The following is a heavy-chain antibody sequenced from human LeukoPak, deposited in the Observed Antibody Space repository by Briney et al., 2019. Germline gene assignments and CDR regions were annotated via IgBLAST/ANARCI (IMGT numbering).Heavy chain of an antibody. CDR1: GGTFSSYA. Sequence: SVKVSCKASGGTFSSYAISWVRQAPGQGLEWMGGIIPIFGTANYAQKFQGRVTITAHKPTSTAYMELSSLRSEDTAVYYCARATGANYHFDYWGQGTLVTVSS. CDR3: ARATGANYHFDY. D-gene: IGHD7-27*01. CDR2: IIPIFGTA. V-gene: IGHV1-69*06. J-gene: IGHJ4*02.